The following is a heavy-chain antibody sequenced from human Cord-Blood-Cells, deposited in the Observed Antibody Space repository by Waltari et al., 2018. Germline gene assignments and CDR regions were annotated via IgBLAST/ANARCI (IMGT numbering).Heavy chain of an antibody. D-gene: IGHD6-19*01. V-gene: IGHV4-34*01. CDR3: ARGGSVAGNHYYYGMDV. Sequence: QVQLQQWGAGLLKPSETLSLTCAVYGGSCSGYYWCWIRQPPGKGREWIGEINHSGSTNYNPSLKRRVTISVDTSKNQFSLKLSSVTAADTAVYYCARGGSVAGNHYYYGMDVWGQGTTVTVSS. CDR2: INHSGST. J-gene: IGHJ6*02. CDR1: GGSCSGYY.